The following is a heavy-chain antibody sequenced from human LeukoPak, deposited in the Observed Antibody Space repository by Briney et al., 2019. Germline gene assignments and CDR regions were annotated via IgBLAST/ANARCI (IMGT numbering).Heavy chain of an antibody. CDR2: ISYDGSNK. Sequence: GGSLRLSCAASGFTFSSYAMTWVRQAPCKGLEWVAVISYDGSNKYYADSVKGRFTISRDNSKNTLYLQMNSLRAEDTAVYYCARGSGYYSFWGQGTLVTVSS. J-gene: IGHJ4*02. CDR3: ARGSGYYSF. V-gene: IGHV3-30-3*01. CDR1: GFTFSSYA. D-gene: IGHD3-22*01.